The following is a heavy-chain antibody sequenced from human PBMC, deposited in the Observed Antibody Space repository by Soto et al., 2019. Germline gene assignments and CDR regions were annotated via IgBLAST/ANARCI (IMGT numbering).Heavy chain of an antibody. CDR3: ARFLYVGWPGPLYSYGMDV. CDR1: GYTFTSYG. V-gene: IGHV1-18*01. J-gene: IGHJ6*02. Sequence: QVQLVQSGAEVKKPGASVKVSCKASGYTFTSYGIIWVRQAPGQGLEWMGWISAYNGNTNYAQKLQGRVTMTTDTSTSTAYMELRSLRSDDTAVYYCARFLYVGWPGPLYSYGMDVWGQGTTVTVSS. D-gene: IGHD6-19*01. CDR2: ISAYNGNT.